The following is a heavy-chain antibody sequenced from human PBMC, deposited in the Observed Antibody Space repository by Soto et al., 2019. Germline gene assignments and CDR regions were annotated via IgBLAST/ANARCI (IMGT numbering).Heavy chain of an antibody. V-gene: IGHV1-3*01. CDR2: INAGNGNT. D-gene: IGHD1-1*01. CDR1: GYTFTSYA. J-gene: IGHJ3*02. Sequence: GASLKVSCKASGYTFTSYAMHWVRQAPGQRLEWMGWINAGNGNTKYSQKFQGRVTITRDTSASTAYMELSSLRSEDTAVYYCARRSNLFGRAFDIWGQGTMVTVSS. CDR3: ARRSNLFGRAFDI.